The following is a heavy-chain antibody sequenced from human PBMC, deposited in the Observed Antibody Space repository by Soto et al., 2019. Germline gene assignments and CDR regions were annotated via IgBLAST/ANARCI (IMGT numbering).Heavy chain of an antibody. CDR1: GASISRSDHY. CDR2: LSYTGNS. V-gene: IGHV4-30-4*01. Sequence: QVQLQESGPGLVKASQTLSLTCTVSGASISRSDHYWSWIRQPPGKGLEWIGHLSYTGNSYNPSYNPSLQSRPTMSLDTSKNQFSLNMTSVTGADTAVYFCARSGRSLLDYWGQGALVSVSS. J-gene: IGHJ4*02. CDR3: ARSGRSLLDY. D-gene: IGHD1-26*01.